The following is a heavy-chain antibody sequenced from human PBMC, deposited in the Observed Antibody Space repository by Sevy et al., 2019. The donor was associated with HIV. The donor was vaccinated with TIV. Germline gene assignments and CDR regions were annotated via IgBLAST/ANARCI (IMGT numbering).Heavy chain of an antibody. CDR2: IYYSGST. J-gene: IGHJ3*02. CDR3: ARGGDYYDSSGGPNDAFDI. V-gene: IGHV4-59*01. CDR1: GGSISSYY. Sequence: SETLSLTCTVSGGSISSYYWSWIRQPPGKGLEWIGYIYYSGSTNYNPSLKSRVTISVDTSKNQFSLKLSSVTAADTAMYYCARGGDYYDSSGGPNDAFDIWGQGTMVTVSS. D-gene: IGHD3-22*01.